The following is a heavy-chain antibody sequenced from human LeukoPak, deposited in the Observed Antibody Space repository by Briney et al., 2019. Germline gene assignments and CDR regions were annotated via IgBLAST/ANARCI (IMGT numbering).Heavy chain of an antibody. J-gene: IGHJ2*01. CDR3: ARVDYGDYVTWYFDL. CDR2: VYSTGST. V-gene: IGHV4-59*12. Sequence: SETLSLTCTVSGGSLSNYYWSWIRQPPGKGLEWIGYVYSTGSTNYNPSLKSRVTMSVDTSKNQFSLKLSSVTAADTAVYYCARVDYGDYVTWYFDLWGRGTLVTVSS. D-gene: IGHD4-17*01. CDR1: GGSLSNYY.